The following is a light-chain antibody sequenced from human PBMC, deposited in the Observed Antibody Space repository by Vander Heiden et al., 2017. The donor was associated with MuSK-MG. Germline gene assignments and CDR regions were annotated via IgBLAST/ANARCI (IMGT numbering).Light chain of an antibody. J-gene: IGKJ1*01. CDR1: QSISSY. V-gene: IGKV1-39*01. Sequence: LHMTPSPSSLSASVGDRVTITCRASQSISSYLNWYQQKPGKAPKLLIYAASSLQSGVPSRFSGSGSGTDFTLTISSLKPEDFATYYCQQSYSTPWTFGQGTKVEIK. CDR2: AAS. CDR3: QQSYSTPWT.